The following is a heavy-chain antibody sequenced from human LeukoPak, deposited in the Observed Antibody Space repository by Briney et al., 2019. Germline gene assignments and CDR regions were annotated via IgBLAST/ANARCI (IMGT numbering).Heavy chain of an antibody. J-gene: IGHJ5*02. V-gene: IGHV4-34*01. CDR2: INHSGST. CDR1: GGSFSGYY. D-gene: IGHD2-2*01. Sequence: PSETLSLTCAVYGGSFSGYYWSWIRQPPGKGLEWIGEINHSGSTNYNPSLKSRVTISVDTSKNQFSLKLSSVTAADTAVYYCARPDCSSTSCYDWFDPWGQGTLVTVSS. CDR3: ARPDCSSTSCYDWFDP.